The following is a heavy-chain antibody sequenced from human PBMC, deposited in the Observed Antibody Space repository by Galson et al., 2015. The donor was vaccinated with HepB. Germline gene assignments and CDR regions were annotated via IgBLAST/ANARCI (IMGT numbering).Heavy chain of an antibody. D-gene: IGHD4-17*01. CDR1: GYTFNSYY. J-gene: IGHJ6*03. V-gene: IGHV1-46*02. Sequence: SVKVSCKASGYTFNSYYMHWVRQAPGQGLEWMGIINPSGGSTSYEQKFQGRVTMTRETSTSTVYMELSSLRSEDTAVLYCARGPPTVHYYYYMDLWGKGTTVTVSS. CDR2: INPSGGST. CDR3: ARGPPTVHYYYYMDL.